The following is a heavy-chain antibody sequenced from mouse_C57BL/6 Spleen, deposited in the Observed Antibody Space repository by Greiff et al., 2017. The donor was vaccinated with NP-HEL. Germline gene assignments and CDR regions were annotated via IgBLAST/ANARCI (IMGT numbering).Heavy chain of an antibody. V-gene: IGHV5-17*01. CDR1: GFTFSDYG. Sequence: VQLKESGGGLVKPGGSLKLSCAASGFTFSDYGMHWVRQAPEKGLEWVAYISSGSSTIYYADTVKGRFTISRDNAKNTLFLQMTSLRSEDTAMYYCARPVAYYAMDYWGQGTSVTVSS. J-gene: IGHJ4*01. CDR3: ARPVAYYAMDY. CDR2: ISSGSSTI.